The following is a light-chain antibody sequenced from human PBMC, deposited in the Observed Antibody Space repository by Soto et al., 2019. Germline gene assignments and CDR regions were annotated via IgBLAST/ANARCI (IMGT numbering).Light chain of an antibody. V-gene: IGKV3-11*01. CDR2: DAS. CDR3: QQRSNWPPEVT. CDR1: QSVSSS. Sequence: EIVLTQSPDTLSLSPGERATLSCRASQSVSSSLAWYQQKPGQAPRLLIYDASNRATGIPARFRGSGSGTDFTLTISGLEPEDFAVYYCQQRSNWPPEVTFGPGTKVDIK. J-gene: IGKJ3*01.